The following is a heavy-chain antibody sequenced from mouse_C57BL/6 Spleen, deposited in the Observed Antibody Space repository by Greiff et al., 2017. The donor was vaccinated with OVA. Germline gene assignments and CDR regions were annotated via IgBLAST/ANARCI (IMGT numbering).Heavy chain of an antibody. D-gene: IGHD1-1*01. CDR1: GYSITSGYY. V-gene: IGHV3-6*01. J-gene: IGHJ2*01. CDR2: ISYDGSN. CDR3: ARATDYYGSPYYFDY. Sequence: EVQVVESGPGLVKPSQSLSLTCSVTGYSITSGYYWNWIRQFPGNKLEWMGYISYDGSNNYNPSLKNRISITRDTSKNQFFLKLNSVTTEDTATYYGARATDYYGSPYYFDYWGQGTTLTVSS.